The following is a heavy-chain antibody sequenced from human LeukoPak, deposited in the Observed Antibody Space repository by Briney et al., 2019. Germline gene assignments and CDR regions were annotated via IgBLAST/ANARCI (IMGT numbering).Heavy chain of an antibody. CDR3: ARGCRRCIAARRPRSYYYYYYMDV. J-gene: IGHJ6*03. D-gene: IGHD6-6*01. V-gene: IGHV1-8*01. CDR1: GYTFTSYD. CDR2: MNPNSGNT. Sequence: SVKVSCKASGYTFTSYDINWVREATGQGLEWMGWMNPNSGNTGYAQKFQGRVTMTRNTSISTAYMELSSLRSEDTAVYYCARGCRRCIAARRPRSYYYYYYMDVWGKGTTVTVSS.